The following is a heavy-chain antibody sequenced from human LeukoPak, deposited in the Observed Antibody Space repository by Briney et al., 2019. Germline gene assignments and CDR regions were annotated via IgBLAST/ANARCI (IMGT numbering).Heavy chain of an antibody. J-gene: IGHJ3*02. Sequence: GESLKISCKGSGYIFTSYWIGWVRQMPGKGLEWMGIISPPDSDTRYSPSFQGQVTISVDKSITTAYLQWSSLKASDSAMYYCARTFQRTDAFDIWGQGTMVTVSS. CDR1: GYIFTSYW. CDR2: ISPPDSDT. V-gene: IGHV5-51*01. CDR3: ARTFQRTDAFDI. D-gene: IGHD3-16*01.